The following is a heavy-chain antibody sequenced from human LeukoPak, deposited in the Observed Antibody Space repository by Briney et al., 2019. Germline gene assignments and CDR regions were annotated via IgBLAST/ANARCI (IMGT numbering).Heavy chain of an antibody. D-gene: IGHD3-10*01. V-gene: IGHV3-30*09. CDR1: GFTFSSYA. J-gene: IGHJ4*02. Sequence: GGSLRLSCAASGFTFSSYAMHWVRQAPGKGLEWVAVISYDGSNKYYADSVKGRFAISRDNSKNTLYLQMNSLRAEDTAVYYCARELLLWFGELGPIDYWGQGTLVTVSS. CDR2: ISYDGSNK. CDR3: ARELLLWFGELGPIDY.